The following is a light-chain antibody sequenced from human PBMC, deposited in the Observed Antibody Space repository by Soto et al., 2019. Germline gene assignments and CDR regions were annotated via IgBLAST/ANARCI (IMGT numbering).Light chain of an antibody. Sequence: EIVVTQSPAALSLPPGERATIFCKTSQTISKYMVWYQQKPGQAPRLLINNASNRATGIPVRFSGSGSGTDFTLTITGLEPDDSAVYYCQQRSNWPVTFGGGTKLEIK. CDR1: QTISKY. CDR3: QQRSNWPVT. J-gene: IGKJ4*01. CDR2: NAS. V-gene: IGKV3-11*01.